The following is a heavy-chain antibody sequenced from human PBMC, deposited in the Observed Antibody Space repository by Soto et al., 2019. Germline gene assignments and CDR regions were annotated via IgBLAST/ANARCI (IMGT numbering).Heavy chain of an antibody. CDR3: ARYGVHLDY. CDR1: GGSISSYY. D-gene: IGHD4-17*01. CDR2: IYYSGST. J-gene: IGHJ4*02. V-gene: IGHV4-59*08. Sequence: SETLSLTCTVSGGSISSYYWSWIRQPPGKGLEWIGYIYYSGSTNYNPSLKSRVTISVDTFKNQFSLKLSSVTAADTAVYYCARYGVHLDYWGQGTLVTVSS.